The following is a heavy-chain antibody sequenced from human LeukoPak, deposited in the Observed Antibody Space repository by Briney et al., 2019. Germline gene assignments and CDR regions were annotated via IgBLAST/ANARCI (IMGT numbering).Heavy chain of an antibody. D-gene: IGHD3-22*01. CDR2: ISGSGSDL. CDR3: ARSIGYYYTVDV. J-gene: IGHJ6*02. V-gene: IGHV3-11*01. CDR1: GFSFSDYY. Sequence: GGSLRLSCVACGFSFSDYYMSWIRQAPGRGLEWISYISGSGSDLYYADSVKGRFTISRDNANNSLYLQMNSLRAEDTAVYYCARSIGYYYTVDVWGQGTTVTVSS.